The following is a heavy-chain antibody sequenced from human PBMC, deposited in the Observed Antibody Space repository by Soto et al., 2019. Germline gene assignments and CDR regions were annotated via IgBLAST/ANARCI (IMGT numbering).Heavy chain of an antibody. V-gene: IGHV3-30*18. D-gene: IGHD2-2*02. Sequence: PGGSLRLSCAASGFTFSSDWMHWVRQAPGKGLEWVAVISYDGSNKYYADSVKGRFTISRDNSKNTLYLQMNSLRAEDTAVYYCAKELAISDYWGQGTLVTVSS. J-gene: IGHJ4*02. CDR3: AKELAISDY. CDR1: GFTFSSDW. CDR2: ISYDGSNK.